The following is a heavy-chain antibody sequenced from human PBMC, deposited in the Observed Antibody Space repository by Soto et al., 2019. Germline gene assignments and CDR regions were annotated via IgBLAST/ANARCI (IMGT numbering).Heavy chain of an antibody. D-gene: IGHD6-13*01. Sequence: GGSLRLSCAASGFTFSSYAMSWVRQAPGKGLEWVSAISGSGGSTYYADSVKGRFTISRDNSKNTLYLQMNSLRAEDTAVYYCAKVRYGIAAAFDAFDIWGQGTMVTVSS. J-gene: IGHJ3*02. CDR3: AKVRYGIAAAFDAFDI. V-gene: IGHV3-23*01. CDR2: ISGSGGST. CDR1: GFTFSSYA.